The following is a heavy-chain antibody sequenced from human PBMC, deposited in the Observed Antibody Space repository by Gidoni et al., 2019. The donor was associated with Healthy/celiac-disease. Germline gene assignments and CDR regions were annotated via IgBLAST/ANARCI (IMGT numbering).Heavy chain of an antibody. D-gene: IGHD3-10*01. V-gene: IGHV3-30*18. CDR1: GFTFSSYG. CDR2: ISYDGSNK. CDR3: AKGAYYGSGSYKNAFDI. J-gene: IGHJ3*02. Sequence: QVQLVESGGGVVQPGRSLRLSCAASGFTFSSYGLHWVRQAPGKGLEWVAVISYDGSNKYYADSVKGRFTISRDNSKNTLYLQMNSLRAEDTAVYYCAKGAYYGSGSYKNAFDIWGQGTMVTVSS.